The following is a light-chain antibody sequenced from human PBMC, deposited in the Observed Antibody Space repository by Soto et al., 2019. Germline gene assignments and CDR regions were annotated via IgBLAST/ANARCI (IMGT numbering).Light chain of an antibody. J-gene: IGLJ2*01. Sequence: QSALTQPASVSGSPGQSITISCTGSSSDVGLYDYVSWYQQHPGKAPKLMIYDVNDRPSGVSDRFSGSKSGNTASLTISGLQADDEADYFCSSYSSGSAHVVFGGGTKVTVL. CDR2: DVN. CDR3: SSYSSGSAHVV. V-gene: IGLV2-14*03. CDR1: SSDVGLYDY.